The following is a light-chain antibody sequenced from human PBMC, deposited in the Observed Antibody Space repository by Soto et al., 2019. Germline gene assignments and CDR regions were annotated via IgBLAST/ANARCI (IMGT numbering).Light chain of an antibody. J-gene: IGKJ1*01. CDR3: QQHDNYPRT. CDR1: QSISSW. CDR2: TAS. V-gene: IGKV1-5*01. Sequence: DIRMTQSPSTLSATIGDRVTITCRASQSISSWLAWYQQKPGKAPKLLIYTASALQSGVPSRFSGSGSGTEFTLTISSLQPEDFATYYCQQHDNYPRTFGQGTKVDIK.